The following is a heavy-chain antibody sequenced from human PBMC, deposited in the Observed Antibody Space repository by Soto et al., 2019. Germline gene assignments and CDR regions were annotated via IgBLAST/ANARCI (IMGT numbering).Heavy chain of an antibody. CDR3: ASPYHGGNRYWSFDL. CDR2: ISYEGDYT. CDR1: GFSFNSYA. Sequence: QMQLVESGGGVVQPGGSLRLSCAASGFSFNSYAMHWVRQAPGKALEWVAVISYEGDYTYYADSVKGRFTFSRDNSRNTLFLPMNSLRSDATAVYYCASPYHGGNRYWSFDLWGRGTLVTV. V-gene: IGHV3-30-3*01. D-gene: IGHD2-15*01. J-gene: IGHJ2*01.